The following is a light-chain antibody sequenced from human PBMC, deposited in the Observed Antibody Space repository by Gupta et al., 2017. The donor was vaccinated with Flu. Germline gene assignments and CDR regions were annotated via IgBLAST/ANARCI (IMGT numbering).Light chain of an antibody. V-gene: IGKV1-12*02. CDR3: QQANSFPLYT. CDR2: GAS. J-gene: IGKJ2*01. Sequence: DIQMTQSPSYVSASVGDRVTITCRASQNIRSWLAWYQQRPGKAPRLLIYGASNWQTGVQSRFSGSGSGKHLTLTSSSRQQEEFATYYCQQANSFPLYTFGQGTKLEIK. CDR1: QNIRSW.